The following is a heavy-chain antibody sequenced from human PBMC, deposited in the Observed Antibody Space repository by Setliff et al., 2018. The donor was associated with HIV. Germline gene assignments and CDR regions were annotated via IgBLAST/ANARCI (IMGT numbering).Heavy chain of an antibody. D-gene: IGHD3-3*01. V-gene: IGHV4-39*07. J-gene: IGHJ5*02. CDR3: ARVYYNLWSSYFWEHVQLDP. Sequence: PSETLSLTCTVSGGSISSSSYYWGWIRQPPGKGLEWIGSSYYSGSTDHNPSLKRRVSISLDTSKNPFSLRLNSATAADTAAYYCARVYYNLWSSYFWEHVQLDPWSQGTLVTVSS. CDR2: SYYSGST. CDR1: GGSISSSSYY.